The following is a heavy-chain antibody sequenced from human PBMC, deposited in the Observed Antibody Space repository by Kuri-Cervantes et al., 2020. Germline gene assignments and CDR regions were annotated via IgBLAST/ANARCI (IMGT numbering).Heavy chain of an antibody. CDR1: GFTFSSNG. CDR3: ALGSYLRIDY. D-gene: IGHD1-26*01. V-gene: IGHV3-30*02. Sequence: GESLKISCIASGFTFSSNGMHWVRQAPGKGLEWVAFIRFDGSNKNYADSVKGRFTISRDNSKNTLYLQMDSLRTEDTAVYYCALGSYLRIDYWGQGTLVTVSS. J-gene: IGHJ4*02. CDR2: IRFDGSNK.